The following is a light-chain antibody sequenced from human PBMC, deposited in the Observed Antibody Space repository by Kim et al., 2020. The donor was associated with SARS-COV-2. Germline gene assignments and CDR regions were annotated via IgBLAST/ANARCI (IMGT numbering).Light chain of an antibody. CDR2: GKN. CDR3: NSRDSSGIHVL. CDR1: SLRSYY. Sequence: ALGQTVRINCQGASLRSYYASWYQQKPGQAPVLVIYGKNNRPSGIPDRFSGSSSGNTASLTITGAQAEDEADYYCNSRDSSGIHVLFGGGTQLTVL. V-gene: IGLV3-19*01. J-gene: IGLJ2*01.